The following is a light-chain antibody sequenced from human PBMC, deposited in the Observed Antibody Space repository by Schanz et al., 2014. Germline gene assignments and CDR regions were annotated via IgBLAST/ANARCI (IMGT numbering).Light chain of an antibody. CDR2: NAS. Sequence: EIVLTQSPGTLSLSPGERATLSCRASQSVNGRFLAWYQPKPGQAPRLLIYNASTRATGIPARFSGRGSETELPLNISSLQSEDFAVYYCQQYNKWPLYTFGQGTKLEIK. V-gene: IGKV3-15*01. J-gene: IGKJ2*01. CDR3: QQYNKWPLYT. CDR1: QSVNGRF.